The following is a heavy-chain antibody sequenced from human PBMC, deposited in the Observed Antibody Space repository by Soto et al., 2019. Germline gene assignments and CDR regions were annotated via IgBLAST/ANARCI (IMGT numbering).Heavy chain of an antibody. CDR3: AKDSYRGDIVLTPAPYGNDY. D-gene: IGHD2-2*01. J-gene: IGHJ4*02. CDR1: EFTFKSYG. V-gene: IGHV3-30*18. Sequence: PGGSLRLSCVASEFTFKSYGVHWVRQAPGKGLGWVAVMSYDGNKKHYADSVRGRFTISRDNSKNTLYLQMNSLRTEDTAVYYCAKDSYRGDIVLTPAPYGNDYWGQGTLVTVSS. CDR2: MSYDGNKK.